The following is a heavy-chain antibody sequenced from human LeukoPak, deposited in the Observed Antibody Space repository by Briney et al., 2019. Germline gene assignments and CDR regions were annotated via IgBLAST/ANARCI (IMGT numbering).Heavy chain of an antibody. CDR2: IIPIFGTA. Sequence: ASVKVSCKASGGTFSSYAISWVRQAPGQGLEWMGGIIPIFGTANYAQKFQGRVTITADESTSTAYMEPSSLRSEDTAVYYCARGGDSSGYYFDYWGQGTLVTVSS. D-gene: IGHD3-22*01. CDR1: GGTFSSYA. V-gene: IGHV1-69*13. CDR3: ARGGDSSGYYFDY. J-gene: IGHJ4*02.